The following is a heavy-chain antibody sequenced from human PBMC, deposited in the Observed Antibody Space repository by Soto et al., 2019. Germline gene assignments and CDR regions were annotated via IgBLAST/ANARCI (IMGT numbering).Heavy chain of an antibody. D-gene: IGHD1-1*01. CDR3: APSAGTCFDP. V-gene: IGHV4-34*01. J-gene: IGHJ5*02. CDR2: INHGGST. Sequence: PSETLSLTCPVYDGSFSGYYCSWLRQPPGKGLEWIGEINHGGSTDYNPSLTSRVTISVDTSKSQFSLKLSSVTAADTAVYYCAPSAGTCFDPWGQGTLVTVSS. CDR1: DGSFSGYY.